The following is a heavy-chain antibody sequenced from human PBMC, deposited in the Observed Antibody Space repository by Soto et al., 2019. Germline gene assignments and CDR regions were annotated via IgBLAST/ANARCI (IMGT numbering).Heavy chain of an antibody. CDR3: ARESGYLTYYYYGMDV. CDR2: IGTAGDT. CDR1: GFTFSSYD. D-gene: IGHD3-22*01. Sequence: EVQLVESGGGLVQPGGSLRLSCAASGFTFSSYDMHWVRQATGKGLEWVSAIGTAGDTYYPGSVKGRFTISRENANNSLYLQMNSLRAEDTAVYYCARESGYLTYYYYGMDVWGQGTTVTVSS. J-gene: IGHJ6*02. V-gene: IGHV3-13*01.